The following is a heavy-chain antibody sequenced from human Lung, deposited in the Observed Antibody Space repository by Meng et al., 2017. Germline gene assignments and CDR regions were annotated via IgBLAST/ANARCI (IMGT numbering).Heavy chain of an antibody. Sequence: EVQLVESGGGLAKPGGCVRLSCAASGFTFSSYSMNWVRQAPGKGLEWVSSISSSSAYADSVKGRFTISRDNAKISLYLQMNSLRAEDTAVYYCARGRVVVAATPSDYWGQGTLVTVSS. V-gene: IGHV3-21*01. D-gene: IGHD2-15*01. J-gene: IGHJ4*02. CDR3: ARGRVVVAATPSDY. CDR2: ISSSSA. CDR1: GFTFSSYS.